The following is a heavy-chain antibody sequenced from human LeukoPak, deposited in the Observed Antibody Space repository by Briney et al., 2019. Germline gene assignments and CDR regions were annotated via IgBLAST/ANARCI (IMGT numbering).Heavy chain of an antibody. CDR1: GGSISSSSYY. Sequence: SETLSLTCTVSGGSISSSSYYWGWIRQPPGKGLEWIGSIYYSGSTYYNPSLKSRVTISVDTSKNQFSLKLSSVTAADTAVYYCARGKDSYDSSGYYYGYWGQGTLVTVSS. V-gene: IGHV4-39*01. CDR3: ARGKDSYDSSGYYYGY. J-gene: IGHJ4*02. CDR2: IYYSGST. D-gene: IGHD3-22*01.